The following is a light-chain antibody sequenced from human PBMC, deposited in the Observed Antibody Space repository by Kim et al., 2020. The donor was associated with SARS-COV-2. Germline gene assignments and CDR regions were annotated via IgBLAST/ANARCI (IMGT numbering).Light chain of an antibody. V-gene: IGKV3-20*01. Sequence: LSPGEIATLSCRASQSVNSNYLAWYQQKPGQAPRLLIYGASTRATGIPDRFSGSGSGTDFTLTISRLEPEEFAVYYCQQYGSSKTFGQGTKVDIK. CDR2: GAS. CDR1: QSVNSNY. CDR3: QQYGSSKT. J-gene: IGKJ1*01.